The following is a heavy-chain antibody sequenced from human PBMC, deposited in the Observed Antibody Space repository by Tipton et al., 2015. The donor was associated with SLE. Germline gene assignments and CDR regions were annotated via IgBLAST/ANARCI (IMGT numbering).Heavy chain of an antibody. Sequence: SLRLSCAASGFTFSTYTMNWVRQAPGKGLEWVSSISSSSTYIYYADSVKGRFTISRDNSKNTLYLQMNSLRAEDTAVYYCARLICGGDCPPDFWGQGTLVTVSS. CDR3: ARLICGGDCPPDF. J-gene: IGHJ4*02. CDR2: ISSSSTYI. CDR1: GFTFSTYT. V-gene: IGHV3-21*01. D-gene: IGHD2-21*01.